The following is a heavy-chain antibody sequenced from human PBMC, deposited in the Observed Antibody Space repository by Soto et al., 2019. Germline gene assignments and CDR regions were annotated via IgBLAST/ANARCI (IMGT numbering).Heavy chain of an antibody. J-gene: IGHJ4*02. V-gene: IGHV6-1*01. Sequence: PSQTLSLTCAISGDSASSNSAAWNWIRQSPSRGLEWLGRTYYRSKWYNDYAVSVKSRITINPDTSKNQFSLQLNSVTPEDTAVYYCAREGYSSGWYEDYFDYWGQGTLVTVSS. CDR1: GDSASSNSAA. D-gene: IGHD6-19*01. CDR3: AREGYSSGWYEDYFDY. CDR2: TYYRSKWYN.